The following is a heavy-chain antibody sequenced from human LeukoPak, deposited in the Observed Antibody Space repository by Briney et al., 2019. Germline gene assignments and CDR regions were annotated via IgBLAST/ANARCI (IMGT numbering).Heavy chain of an antibody. CDR2: IWYDGSNK. Sequence: PGGSLRLSCAASGFTFSSYGMHWVRQAPGKGLEWVAVIWYDGSNKYYADSVKGRFTFSRDNSKNTLYLQMNSLRAEDTAVYYCARDHSSSWYWDYYYGMDVWGQGTTVTVSS. CDR3: ARDHSSSWYWDYYYGMDV. CDR1: GFTFSSYG. J-gene: IGHJ6*02. D-gene: IGHD6-13*01. V-gene: IGHV3-33*01.